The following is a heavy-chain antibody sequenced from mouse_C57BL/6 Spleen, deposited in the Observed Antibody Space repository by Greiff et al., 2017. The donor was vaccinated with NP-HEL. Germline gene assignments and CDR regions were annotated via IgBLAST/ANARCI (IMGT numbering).Heavy chain of an antibody. Sequence: QVQLQQSGAELVRPGASVTLSCKASGYTFTDYEMHWVKQTPVHGLEWIGAIDPETGGTAYNQKFKGKAILTADKSSSTAYMELRSLTSEDSAVYYCTRQPSNGGDYWGQGTTLTVSS. CDR3: TRQPSNGGDY. CDR2: IDPETGGT. V-gene: IGHV1-15*01. CDR1: GYTFTDYE. D-gene: IGHD4-1*01. J-gene: IGHJ2*01.